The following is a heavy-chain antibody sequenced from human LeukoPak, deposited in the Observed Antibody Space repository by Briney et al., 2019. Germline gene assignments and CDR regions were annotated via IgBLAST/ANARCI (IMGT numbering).Heavy chain of an antibody. CDR3: ARGRVGVLELRGPFDY. D-gene: IGHD1-7*01. CDR2: IIPIFGTA. J-gene: IGHJ4*02. V-gene: IGHV1-69*05. Sequence: SVKVSCKASGGTFSSYAISWVRQAPGQGLEWMGGIIPIFGTANYAQKFQGRITITTDESTSTAYVELSSLRSEDTAVYYCARGRVGVLELRGPFDYWGQGTLVTVSS. CDR1: GGTFSSYA.